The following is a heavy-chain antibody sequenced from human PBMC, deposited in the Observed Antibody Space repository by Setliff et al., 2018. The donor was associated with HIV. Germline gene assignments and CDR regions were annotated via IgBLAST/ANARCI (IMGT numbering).Heavy chain of an antibody. J-gene: IGHJ4*02. Sequence: SETLSLTCIVSGGSINSTSYYWGWIRQPPGQGLEWIGTIYYSGDTFYNTSLKTRITISVDTSKNHLSLKVSPLTAADTAVYYCARAPYYDYRGLAVYYFDYWGQGTLVTVSS. CDR1: GGSINSTSYY. D-gene: IGHD3-22*01. CDR2: IYYSGDT. V-gene: IGHV4-39*07. CDR3: ARAPYYDYRGLAVYYFDY.